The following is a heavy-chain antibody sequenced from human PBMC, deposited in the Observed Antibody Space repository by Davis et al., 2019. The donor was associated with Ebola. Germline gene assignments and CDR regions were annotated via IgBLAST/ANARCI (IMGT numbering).Heavy chain of an antibody. CDR2: ISSSGSTI. Sequence: GESLKISCAASGFTFSSYEMNWVRQAPGKGLEWVSYISSSGSTIYYADSVKGRFTISRDNSKNTLYLQMNSLRAEDTAVYYCARDRMVRGVRLWFDPWGQGTLVTVSS. CDR1: GFTFSSYE. J-gene: IGHJ5*02. CDR3: ARDRMVRGVRLWFDP. D-gene: IGHD3-10*01. V-gene: IGHV3-48*03.